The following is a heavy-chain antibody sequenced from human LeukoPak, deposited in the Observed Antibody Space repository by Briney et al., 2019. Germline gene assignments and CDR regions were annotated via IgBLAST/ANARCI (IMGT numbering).Heavy chain of an antibody. CDR1: GFIFSSNS. CDR3: AKVPRQHDNWFDP. V-gene: IGHV3-48*01. J-gene: IGHJ5*02. CDR2: ISSGGSTI. Sequence: PGGSLRLSCAASGFIFSSNSMNWVRQAPGKGLEWVSYISSGGSTIYYADSVKGRFTISRDDAKNSLYLQMNSLRAEDTAIYYCAKVPRQHDNWFDPWGQGTLVTVSS. D-gene: IGHD3-9*01.